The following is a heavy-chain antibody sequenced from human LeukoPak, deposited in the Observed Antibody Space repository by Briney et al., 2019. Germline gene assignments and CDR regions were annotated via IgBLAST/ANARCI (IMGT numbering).Heavy chain of an antibody. J-gene: IGHJ4*02. CDR3: ARDPTGDSGSLGTPDY. Sequence: ASVKVSCKASGYTFTGYYMHWVRQAPGQGLEWMGWINPNSGGTNYAQKFQGRVTMIRDTSISTAYMELSRLRSDDTAVYYCARDPTGDSGSLGTPDYWGQGTLVTVSS. V-gene: IGHV1-2*02. CDR2: INPNSGGT. D-gene: IGHD1-26*01. CDR1: GYTFTGYY.